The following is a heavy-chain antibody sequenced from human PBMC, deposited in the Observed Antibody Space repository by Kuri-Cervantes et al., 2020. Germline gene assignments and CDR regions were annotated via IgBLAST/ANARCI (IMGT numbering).Heavy chain of an antibody. J-gene: IGHJ4*02. CDR1: DLSVSGGFY. D-gene: IGHD3/OR15-3a*01. Sequence: SETLSLTCAVSDLSVSGGFYWGWVRQPPGKGLEWIGSIFRSGSTYYNPSLKSRLTMSVDTSKSQFSLKLTSVTAADTAIYYCARHVRTYYFDYWGLGTLVTVSS. CDR2: IFRSGST. CDR3: ARHVRTYYFDY. V-gene: IGHV4-38-2*01.